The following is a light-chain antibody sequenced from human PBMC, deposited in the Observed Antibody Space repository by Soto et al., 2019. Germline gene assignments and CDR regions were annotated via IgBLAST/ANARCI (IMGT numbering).Light chain of an antibody. J-gene: IGLJ1*01. CDR1: SSDIGGYNY. Sequence: QSVLTQPRSVSGSPGQSVTISCTGTSSDIGGYNYVSWYQQHPGKAPKLMIYTVTKRPSGVPDRFSSSKSDNTAYLTISGLQADDEADYYCCSYAGSSSYVFGTGTKVTVL. V-gene: IGLV2-11*01. CDR2: TVT. CDR3: CSYAGSSSYV.